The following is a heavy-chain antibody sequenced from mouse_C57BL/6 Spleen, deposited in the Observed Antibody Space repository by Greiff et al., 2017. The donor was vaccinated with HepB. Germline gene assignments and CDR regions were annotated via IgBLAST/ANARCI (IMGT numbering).Heavy chain of an antibody. D-gene: IGHD1-1*01. CDR3: ARGGNYGSSSAWFAY. V-gene: IGHV1-80*01. CDR1: GYAFSSYW. CDR2: IYPGDGDT. J-gene: IGHJ3*01. Sequence: QVQLQQSGAELVKPGASVKISCKASGYAFSSYWMNWVKQRPGKGLEWIGQIYPGDGDTNYNGKFKGKATLTADKSSSTAYMQLSSLTSEDSAVYFCARGGNYGSSSAWFAYWGQGTLVTVSA.